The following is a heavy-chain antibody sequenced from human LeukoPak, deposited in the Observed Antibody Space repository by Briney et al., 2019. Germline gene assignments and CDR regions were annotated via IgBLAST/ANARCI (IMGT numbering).Heavy chain of an antibody. V-gene: IGHV1-69*13. CDR1: GGTFSSYA. CDR3: AREVPYDSSVYHQWYFDY. D-gene: IGHD3-22*01. J-gene: IGHJ4*02. Sequence: SVKVSCKASGGTFSSYAISWVRQAPGQGLEWMGGIIPIFGTANYAQKFQGRVTITADESTSTAYMELSSLRSEDTAVYYCAREVPYDSSVYHQWYFDYWGQGTLVTVSS. CDR2: IIPIFGTA.